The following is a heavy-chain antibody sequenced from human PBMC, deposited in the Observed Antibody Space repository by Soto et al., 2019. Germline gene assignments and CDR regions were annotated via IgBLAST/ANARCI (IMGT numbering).Heavy chain of an antibody. J-gene: IGHJ4*02. CDR3: ARSIGVGTALDY. V-gene: IGHV1-3*05. Sequence: QVQLVQSGAEEKKPGASVKVSCKASGYTFTSYAMHWVLQAPGHRLEWMGWINAGNGNTKYSQKFQGRVTITRDTSASPAYMELSSLRYEDTAVYYCARSIGVGTALDYWGQGTLVTVSS. CDR2: INAGNGNT. CDR1: GYTFTSYA. D-gene: IGHD2-21*02.